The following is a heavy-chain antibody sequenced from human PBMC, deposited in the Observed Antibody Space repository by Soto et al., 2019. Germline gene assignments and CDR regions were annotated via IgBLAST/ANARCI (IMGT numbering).Heavy chain of an antibody. CDR1: GFTFSSYG. CDR3: ARDGYCSGGSCYSFDY. D-gene: IGHD2-15*01. CDR2: IWYDGSNK. J-gene: IGHJ4*02. Sequence: QVQLVESGGGVVQPGRSLRLSCAASGFTFSSYGMHWVRQAPGKGLEWVAVIWYDGSNKYYADSVKGRFTISRDNSKNARDLQTNTLRAGDTAVYYCARDGYCSGGSCYSFDYLGQGTLVTVFS. V-gene: IGHV3-33*01.